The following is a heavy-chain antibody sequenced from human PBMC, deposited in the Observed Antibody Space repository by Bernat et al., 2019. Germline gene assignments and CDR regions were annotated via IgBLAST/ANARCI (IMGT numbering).Heavy chain of an antibody. CDR1: GNTSTSFD. CDR2: MNAHSGNT. Sequence: QVQLVQTGAEVKKPGASVKVSCKASGNTSTSFDINGVRQAAGQGPEWMGWMNAHSGNTGYAQKFQGRVTMSRDTLTTTAYMDLGSLTSEDQAVYYCGCGRDSSSHLDYRGEGALLTVSS. D-gene: IGHD6-13*01. CDR3: GCGRDSSSHLDY. J-gene: IGHJ4*02. V-gene: IGHV1-8*01.